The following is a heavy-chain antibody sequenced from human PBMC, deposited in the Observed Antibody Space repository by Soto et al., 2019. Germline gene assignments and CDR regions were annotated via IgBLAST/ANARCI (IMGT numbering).Heavy chain of an antibody. D-gene: IGHD3-10*01. CDR2: INAGNGNT. CDR1: GYTFTSYA. Sequence: ASVKVSCKASGYTFTSYAMHWVRQAPGQRLEWMGWINAGNGNTKYSQKFQGRVTITRDTSASTAYMELSSLRSEDTAVYYCARDPTYYYGSGSYYFDYWGQGTLVTVSS. CDR3: ARDPTYYYGSGSYYFDY. V-gene: IGHV1-3*01. J-gene: IGHJ4*02.